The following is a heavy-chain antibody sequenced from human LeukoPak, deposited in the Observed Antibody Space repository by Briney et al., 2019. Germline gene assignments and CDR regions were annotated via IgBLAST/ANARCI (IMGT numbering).Heavy chain of an antibody. J-gene: IGHJ5*02. CDR1: GGSISSGSYY. D-gene: IGHD3-10*01. V-gene: IGHV4-61*02. CDR3: ARIYGSGVDP. CDR2: IYTSGST. Sequence: SETLSLTCTVSGGSISSGSYYWSWIRQPAGKGLEWIGRIYTSGSTNYNPSLKSRVTISVDTSKNQFSLKLSSVTAADTAVYYCARIYGSGVDPWGQGTLVTVSS.